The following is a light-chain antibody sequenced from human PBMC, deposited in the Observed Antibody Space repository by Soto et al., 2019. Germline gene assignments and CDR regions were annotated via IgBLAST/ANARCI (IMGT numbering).Light chain of an antibody. V-gene: IGKV1-27*01. CDR3: QNYYNAPET. CDR2: AAS. CDR1: QGISSY. Sequence: DIQMTQSPSSLSASVGDRVTITCRASQGISSYLAWYQQRPGKVPKVLIYAASTLHSGVPSRFSGSGSGTDFTLTISIVQPEDVATYYCQNYYNAPETFGQGTKVEIK. J-gene: IGKJ1*01.